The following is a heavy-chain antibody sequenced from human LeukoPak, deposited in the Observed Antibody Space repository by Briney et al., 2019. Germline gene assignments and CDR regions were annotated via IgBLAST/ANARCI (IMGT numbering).Heavy chain of an antibody. CDR3: AKGDCSGGSCYWFDP. CDR1: GFTFSSYA. CDR2: ISYDGSNK. J-gene: IGHJ5*02. Sequence: PGGSLRLSCAASGFTFSSYAMHWVRQAPGKGLEWVAVISYDGSNKYYADSVKGRFTISRDNSKNTLYLQMNSLRAEDTAVYYCAKGDCSGGSCYWFDPWGQGTLVTVSS. D-gene: IGHD2-15*01. V-gene: IGHV3-30-3*01.